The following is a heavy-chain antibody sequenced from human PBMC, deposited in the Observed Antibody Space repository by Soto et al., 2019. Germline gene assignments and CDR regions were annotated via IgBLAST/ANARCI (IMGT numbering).Heavy chain of an antibody. CDR2: IIPMCGST. CDR3: ARDDQLELNFDY. D-gene: IGHD1-1*01. CDR1: GGSFSSYA. V-gene: IGHV1-69*13. Sequence: SVKVSCKASGGSFSSYAISWVRQAPGQGLEWMGGIIPMCGSTNYAQKFQGRVTITADASTSTVYMELSSLRSEDTAVYYCARDDQLELNFDYWGQGTLVTVSS. J-gene: IGHJ4*02.